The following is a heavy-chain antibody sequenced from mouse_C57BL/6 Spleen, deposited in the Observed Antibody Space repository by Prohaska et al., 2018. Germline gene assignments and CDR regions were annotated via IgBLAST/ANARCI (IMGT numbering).Heavy chain of an antibody. Sequence: GYTFTDYYMNWVKQSHGKSLEWIGDINPNNGGTSYNQKFKGKATLTVDKSSSTADMELSSLTSEDSAVYYCAKGSNYVDWGQGTTLTVSS. CDR2: INPNNGGT. V-gene: IGHV1-26*01. D-gene: IGHD2-5*01. CDR3: AKGSNYVD. CDR1: GYTFTDYY. J-gene: IGHJ2*01.